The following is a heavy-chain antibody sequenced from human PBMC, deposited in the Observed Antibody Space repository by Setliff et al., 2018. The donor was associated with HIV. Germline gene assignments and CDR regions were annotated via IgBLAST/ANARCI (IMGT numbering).Heavy chain of an antibody. Sequence: PSETLSLTCTVSGGSISSGDYYWTWIRQPAGKGLQWIGRIHTSGNTNYNPSLKSRVTISVDTSRNQFYLELRSVSAADTAVYFCATTVDIVTTDDSWGQGILVTVSS. J-gene: IGHJ4*02. CDR2: IHTSGNT. CDR1: GGSISSGDYY. V-gene: IGHV4-61*02. D-gene: IGHD5-12*01. CDR3: ATTVDIVTTDDS.